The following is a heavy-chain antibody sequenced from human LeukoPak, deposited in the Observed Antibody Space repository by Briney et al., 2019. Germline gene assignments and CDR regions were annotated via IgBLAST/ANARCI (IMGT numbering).Heavy chain of an antibody. CDR2: INHSGST. CDR1: DGSISNYY. J-gene: IGHJ5*02. D-gene: IGHD3-10*01. Sequence: SETLSLTCSVSDGSISNYYWSWIRQPPGKGLEWIGEINHSGSTNYNPSLKSRVTMTVDTSKSQFSLKLSSVTAADTAVYFCARSPHIWFAERGWFDPWGQGTLVTVSS. V-gene: IGHV4-34*01. CDR3: ARSPHIWFAERGWFDP.